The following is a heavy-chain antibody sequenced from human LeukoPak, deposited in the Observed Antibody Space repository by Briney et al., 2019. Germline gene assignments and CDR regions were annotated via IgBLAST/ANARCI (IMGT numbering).Heavy chain of an antibody. D-gene: IGHD2-15*01. Sequence: ASVKVSCKASGYTFTSYGISWVRQAPGQGPEWMGWISAYNGNTNYAQKLQGRVTMTTDTSTSTAYMELRSLRSDDTAVYYCARDGCSGGSCSPYYYYYGMDVWGQGTTVTVSS. CDR3: ARDGCSGGSCSPYYYYYGMDV. J-gene: IGHJ6*02. CDR1: GYTFTSYG. CDR2: ISAYNGNT. V-gene: IGHV1-18*01.